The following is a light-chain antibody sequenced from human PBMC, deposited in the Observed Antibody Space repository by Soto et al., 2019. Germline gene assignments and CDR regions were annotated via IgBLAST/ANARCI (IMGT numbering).Light chain of an antibody. CDR1: QDIGSY. Sequence: DIQMTQSPSSLSACVGDRVTITCRASQDIGSYLAWFRQTQGKAPKXXIYAASSLQSGVPSKFRGSGSGTACTLTISSLQPEDFETYYCQQYNRWPRTFGQGTKVDIK. CDR3: QQYNRWPRT. CDR2: AAS. V-gene: IGKV1-16*02. J-gene: IGKJ1*01.